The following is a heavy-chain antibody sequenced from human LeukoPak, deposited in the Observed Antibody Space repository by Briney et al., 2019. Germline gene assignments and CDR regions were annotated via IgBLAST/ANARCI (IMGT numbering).Heavy chain of an antibody. CDR3: AKGDRIVVVPATIRFDY. Sequence: GGSLRLSCAASGFTFSGSAMHWVRQASGKGLEWVGRIRSKANSYATAYAASVKGRFTISRDDSKNTAYLQMNSLKTEDTAVYYCAKGDRIVVVPATIRFDYWGQGTLVTVSS. J-gene: IGHJ4*02. D-gene: IGHD2-2*02. CDR2: IRSKANSYAT. V-gene: IGHV3-73*01. CDR1: GFTFSGSA.